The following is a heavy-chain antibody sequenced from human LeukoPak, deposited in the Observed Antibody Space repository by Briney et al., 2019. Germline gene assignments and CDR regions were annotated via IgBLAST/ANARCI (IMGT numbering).Heavy chain of an antibody. CDR3: ARDSTLSNY. J-gene: IGHJ4*02. CDR2: IKYDGSET. CDR1: GLTFSSYW. V-gene: IGHV3-7*04. D-gene: IGHD3-16*01. Sequence: GRSLRLSCAASGLTFSSYWMTWVRQAPGKGLEWVATIKYDGSETYYVDSVRGRFSISRDNAKNSLYLQMNSLRAEDTAVYYCARDSTLSNYWGQGTLVTVSS.